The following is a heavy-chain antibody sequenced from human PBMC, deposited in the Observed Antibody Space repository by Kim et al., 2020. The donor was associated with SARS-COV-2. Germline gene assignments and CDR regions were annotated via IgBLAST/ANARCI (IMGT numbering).Heavy chain of an antibody. CDR1: GFTFSNAW. CDR3: TTDHYTGIVGAVDY. CDR2: IKSKTDGGTT. V-gene: IGHV3-15*01. J-gene: IGHJ4*02. D-gene: IGHD1-26*01. Sequence: GGSLRLSCAASGFTFSNAWMSWVRQAPGKGLEWVGRIKSKTDGGTTDYAAPVKGRFTISRDDSKNTLYLQMNSLKTEDTAVYYCTTDHYTGIVGAVDYWGQRTLVTVSS.